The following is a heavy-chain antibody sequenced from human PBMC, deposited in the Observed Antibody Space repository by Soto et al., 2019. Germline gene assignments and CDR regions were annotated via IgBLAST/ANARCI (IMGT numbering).Heavy chain of an antibody. CDR2: ISGSGGST. CDR3: ALRGYYFDY. V-gene: IGHV3-23*01. CDR1: GFTFSSYA. Sequence: EVQLLESGGGLVQPGGSLRLSCAASGFTFSSYAMSWVRQAPGKGLEWVSAISGSGGSTYYAYSVKGRFTISGDNSKRSLYLQMNSLRAEDAGVYYCALRGYYFDYWGQGTLVIVSS. J-gene: IGHJ4*02. D-gene: IGHD3-16*01.